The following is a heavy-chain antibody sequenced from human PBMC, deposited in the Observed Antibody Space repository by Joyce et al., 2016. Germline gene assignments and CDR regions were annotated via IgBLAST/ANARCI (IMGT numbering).Heavy chain of an antibody. J-gene: IGHJ4*02. D-gene: IGHD6-6*01. CDR2: IFHRGGT. CDR1: GGSIGSTDW. V-gene: IGHV4-4*02. Sequence: QVQLQESGPGLVKPSGTLSLTCAVSGGSIGSTDWWSWVRQPPGKGLEWIGEIFHRGGTNYSPSLKSRVTISVDKSKNQFSLKLTSVTAADTAVYYCARDAGIATRRIDYWGQGTLVTVSS. CDR3: ARDAGIATRRIDY.